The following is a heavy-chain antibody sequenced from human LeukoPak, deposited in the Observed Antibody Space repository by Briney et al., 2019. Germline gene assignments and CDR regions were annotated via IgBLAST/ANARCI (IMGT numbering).Heavy chain of an antibody. D-gene: IGHD3-22*01. CDR3: ASEAEREPPMIVEAY. J-gene: IGHJ4*02. Sequence: SETLPLTCTVSGGSISSYYWSWIRQPPGKGLEWIGYIYHSGSTYYNPSLKSRVTISVDRSKNQFSLKLSSVTAADTAVYYCASEAEREPPMIVEAYWGQGTLVTVSS. CDR2: IYHSGST. CDR1: GGSISSYY. V-gene: IGHV4-59*12.